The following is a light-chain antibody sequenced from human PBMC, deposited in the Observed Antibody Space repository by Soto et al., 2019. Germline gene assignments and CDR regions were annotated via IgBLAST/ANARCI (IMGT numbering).Light chain of an antibody. CDR2: GAS. V-gene: IGKV3-15*01. CDR3: QQYIHWPPLT. Sequence: EIVLTQSPATLSVSPGERVTLSCRASQSIRSNLAWYQQKPGQCPRLLIFGASTRATDIPVRFSGSGSGTEFTLIISSLQSEDFAVYYCQQYIHWPPLTFGGGTKVDIK. J-gene: IGKJ4*01. CDR1: QSIRSN.